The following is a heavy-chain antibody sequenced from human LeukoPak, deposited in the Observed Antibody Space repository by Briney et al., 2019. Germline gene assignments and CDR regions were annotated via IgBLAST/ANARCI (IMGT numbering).Heavy chain of an antibody. D-gene: IGHD2/OR15-2a*01. CDR2: IKSSDTST. CDR1: GFSFSDSY. J-gene: IGHJ3*02. Sequence: GGSLRLSSAASGFSFSDSYMSWIRQGPGQGLEWLSYIKSSDTSTFYADSVKGRFTVSRDNAKNSLYLQMNSLRAEDTAVYYCARRGNMSSHAFDIWSQGTVVTVSS. CDR3: ARRGNMSSHAFDI. V-gene: IGHV3-11*01.